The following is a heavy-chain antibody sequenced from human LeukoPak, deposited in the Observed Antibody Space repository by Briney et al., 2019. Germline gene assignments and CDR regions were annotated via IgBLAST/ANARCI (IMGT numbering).Heavy chain of an antibody. Sequence: ASVKVSCKASGYTFTSYDINWVRQATGQGLEWMGWMNPNSGNTGYAQKFQGRVTMTRNTSISTAYMELSSLRSEDTAVYYCARAPRMVATYFDYWGQGTLVTVSS. D-gene: IGHD5-12*01. CDR2: MNPNSGNT. V-gene: IGHV1-8*01. J-gene: IGHJ4*02. CDR3: ARAPRMVATYFDY. CDR1: GYTFTSYD.